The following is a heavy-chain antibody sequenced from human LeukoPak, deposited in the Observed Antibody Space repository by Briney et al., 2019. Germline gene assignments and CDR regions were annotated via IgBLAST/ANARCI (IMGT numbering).Heavy chain of an antibody. J-gene: IGHJ4*02. CDR2: IKSKTDGGTT. V-gene: IGHV3-15*01. D-gene: IGHD3-10*01. Sequence: GGSLRLSCAVSGFTVSGDYMSWVRQAPGKGLEWVGRIKSKTDGGTTDYAAPVKGRFTISRDDSKNMLYLQMNSLKTEDTAVYYCTTDRATMVRGIITDYWGQGTLVTVSS. CDR1: GFTVSGDY. CDR3: TTDRATMVRGIITDY.